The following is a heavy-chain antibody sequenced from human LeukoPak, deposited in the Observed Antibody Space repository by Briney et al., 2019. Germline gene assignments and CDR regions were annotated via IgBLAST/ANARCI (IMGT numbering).Heavy chain of an antibody. CDR3: ARVDCTNGVCHGFDY. V-gene: IGHV3-7*01. D-gene: IGHD2-8*01. Sequence: WGSLRLSCAASGFTFSSYWMTWVRQAPGKGLEWVANIKQDGSEKYYVDSVKGRFTISRDNAKNSLYLQMNSLRAEDTAVYYCARVDCTNGVCHGFDYWGQGTLVTVSS. J-gene: IGHJ4*02. CDR1: GFTFSSYW. CDR2: IKQDGSEK.